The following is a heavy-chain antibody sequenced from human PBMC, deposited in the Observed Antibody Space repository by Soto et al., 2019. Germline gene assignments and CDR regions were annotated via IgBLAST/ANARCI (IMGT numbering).Heavy chain of an antibody. Sequence: EVQLVESGGGLVQPGGSLRLSCAASGFTVSSNYMSWVRQAPGKGLEWVSVIYTGGSTYYADSVKGRFTISRDNSKNTLYLQMKSRRAEDTAVYYCESDYGGSGRFDYWGQGTLVSVSS. CDR3: ESDYGGSGRFDY. CDR2: IYTGGST. J-gene: IGHJ4*02. D-gene: IGHD4-17*01. CDR1: GFTVSSNY. V-gene: IGHV3-66*01.